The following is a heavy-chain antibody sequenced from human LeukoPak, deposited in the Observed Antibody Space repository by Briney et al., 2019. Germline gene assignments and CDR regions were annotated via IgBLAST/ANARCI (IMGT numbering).Heavy chain of an antibody. CDR2: ISYDGSYK. CDR1: GFAFSTYA. J-gene: IGHJ4*02. Sequence: GGSLRLSCSASGFAFSTYAMHWVRQAPGKGLEWVAVISYDGSYKDYGDPVKGRFTLSRDNSKSTVFLEMSSLRAEDTAVYHCARARLQWEVRYPRFDSWGQGTLVTVSS. CDR3: ARARLQWEVRYPRFDS. V-gene: IGHV3-30*03. D-gene: IGHD1-26*01.